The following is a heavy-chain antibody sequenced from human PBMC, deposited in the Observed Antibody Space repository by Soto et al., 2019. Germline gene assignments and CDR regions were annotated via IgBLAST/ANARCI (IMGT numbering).Heavy chain of an antibody. V-gene: IGHV3-23*01. CDR1: AFSFNNFR. CDR2: ISGSGRTT. J-gene: IGHJ3*01. D-gene: IGHD1-26*01. Sequence: VVSLRLSCSSCAFSFNNFRIRLFLQVPGKGPEWVSSISGSGRTTYYAASVKGRFNISRDNSKSSLYLEMNSLRVEDTALYHCETNWDGDPFAVRGRGQMVNVSS. CDR3: ETNWDGDPFAV.